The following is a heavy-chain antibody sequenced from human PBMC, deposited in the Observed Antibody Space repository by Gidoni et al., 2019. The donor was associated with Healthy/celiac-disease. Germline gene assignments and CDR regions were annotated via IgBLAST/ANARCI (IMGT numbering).Heavy chain of an antibody. CDR2: ISSSSSYI. CDR3: ARDLWTGYYYGMDV. D-gene: IGHD2-21*01. CDR1: GFTFSSYS. Sequence: EVQLVESGGGLVKPGGSLRLSCAASGFTFSSYSMNWVRQAPGKGLEWVSSISSSSSYIYYADSVKGRFTISRDNAKNSLYLQMNSLRAEDTAVYYCARDLWTGYYYGMDVWGQGTTVTVSS. V-gene: IGHV3-21*01. J-gene: IGHJ6*02.